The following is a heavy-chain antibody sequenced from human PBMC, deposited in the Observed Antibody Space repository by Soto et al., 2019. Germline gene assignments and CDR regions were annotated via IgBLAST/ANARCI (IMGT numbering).Heavy chain of an antibody. CDR1: GFTFSDYV. CDR2: MTYDGATE. CDR3: ARVRLSIAVNDALDV. V-gene: IGHV3-30*14. Sequence: LRLSCAASGFTFSDYVIHWVRQAAGKGLEWVASMTYDGATEYYADSVKGRFTMSRDNSKRALSLQMNSLRPDDTAVYYCARVRLSIAVNDALDVWGQGTTVTVSS. D-gene: IGHD3-3*02. J-gene: IGHJ3*01.